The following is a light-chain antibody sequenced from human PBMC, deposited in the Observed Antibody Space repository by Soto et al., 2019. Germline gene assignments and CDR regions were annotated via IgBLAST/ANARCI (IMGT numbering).Light chain of an antibody. J-gene: IGKJ1*01. Sequence: MPKSPATVPISLHACFTLSCRASESVSNWLVWYQKKPGQAPKLLIHDASTLDSGVPSRFSGSWSGTEFILTISSVESDDFATYYCQQYDSYSLTFGQGTKVDIK. CDR3: QQYDSYSLT. CDR2: DAS. V-gene: IGKV1-5*01. CDR1: ESVSNW.